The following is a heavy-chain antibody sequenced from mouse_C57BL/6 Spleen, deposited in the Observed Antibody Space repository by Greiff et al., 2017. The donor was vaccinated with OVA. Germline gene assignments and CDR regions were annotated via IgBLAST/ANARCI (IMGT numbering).Heavy chain of an antibody. CDR3: ARSGYYGSPHWYFDV. V-gene: IGHV1-53*01. CDR1: GYTFTSYW. Sequence: QVQLKQPGTELVKPGASVKLSCKASGYTFTSYWMHWVKQRPGQGLEWIGNINPSNGGTNYNEKFKSKATLTVEKSSSTAYMQLSSLTSEDSAVYYCARSGYYGSPHWYFDVWGTGTTVTVSS. CDR2: INPSNGGT. D-gene: IGHD1-1*01. J-gene: IGHJ1*03.